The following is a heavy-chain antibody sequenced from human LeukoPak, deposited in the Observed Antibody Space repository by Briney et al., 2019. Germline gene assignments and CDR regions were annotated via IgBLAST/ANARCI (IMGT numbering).Heavy chain of an antibody. CDR2: IYYSGST. Sequence: SETLSLTCTVSGGSISSYYWSWIRQPPGKGLEWIGYIYYSGSTNYNPSLKSRVTISVDTSKNQFSLKLSSVTAADTAVYYCARDTLSGYYFEGAFDIWGQGQWSPSLQ. D-gene: IGHD3-22*01. CDR3: ARDTLSGYYFEGAFDI. CDR1: GGSISSYY. V-gene: IGHV4-59*01. J-gene: IGHJ3*02.